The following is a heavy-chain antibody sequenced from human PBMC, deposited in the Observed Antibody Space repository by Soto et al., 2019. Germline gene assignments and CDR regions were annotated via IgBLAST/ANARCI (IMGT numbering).Heavy chain of an antibody. Sequence: QVQLVESGGGLVKPGGSLRLSCAASGFTFSDYYMSWIRQAPGKGLEWLTYISSSGGTIYYADSVKGRFTISRDNAKNSLYLQMDSLRAEDTAVYYCARVGCVGGTCYSFRPSYWGQGTLVTVSS. J-gene: IGHJ4*02. CDR3: ARVGCVGGTCYSFRPSY. CDR2: ISSSGGTI. CDR1: GFTFSDYY. D-gene: IGHD2-21*02. V-gene: IGHV3-11*01.